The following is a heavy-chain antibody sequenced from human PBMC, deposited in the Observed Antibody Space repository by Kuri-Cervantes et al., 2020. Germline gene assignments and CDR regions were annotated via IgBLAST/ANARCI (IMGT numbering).Heavy chain of an antibody. Sequence: SETLSLTCAVYGGSFSGYYWSWIRQPPGKGLERIGEINHSGSTNYNPSLKSRVTISLDTSKNQFSLKLSSVTAADTAVYYCARAYSSSSYDWLDPWGQGTLVTVSS. CDR3: ARAYSSSSYDWLDP. CDR2: INHSGST. D-gene: IGHD6-6*01. J-gene: IGHJ5*02. CDR1: GGSFSGYY. V-gene: IGHV4-34*01.